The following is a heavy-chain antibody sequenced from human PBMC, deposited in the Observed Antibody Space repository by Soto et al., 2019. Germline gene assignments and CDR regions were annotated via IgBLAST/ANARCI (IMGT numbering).Heavy chain of an antibody. D-gene: IGHD6-6*01. V-gene: IGHV4-30-4*08. CDR2: IHHSGSI. CDR3: AASLPGLSSSPQAPGY. Sequence: SETLSLTCTVSGGSISSDYYHWTWIRQSPERGLEWIGYIHHSGSILYDPSLKSRVTISVDTSKNQFSLHLSTVTAADTAVYSCAASLPGLSSSPQAPGYWGQGTRVTVSS. CDR1: GGSISSDYYH. J-gene: IGHJ4*02.